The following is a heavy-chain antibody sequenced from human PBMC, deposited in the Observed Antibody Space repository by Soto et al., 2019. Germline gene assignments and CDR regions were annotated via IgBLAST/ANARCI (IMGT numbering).Heavy chain of an antibody. V-gene: IGHV1-18*01. D-gene: IGHD2-21*01. CDR2: ISAYNGNT. CDR1: GYTFTSYG. Sequence: QVQLVQSGAEVKKPGASVKVSCKASGYTFTSYGISWVRQAPGQGLEWMGWISAYNGNTNYAQKLQGRVTMTTDTSTSTAYMELRSLRSDERAVYYCASQASPYCGGDCLGYWGQGTLVTVSS. J-gene: IGHJ4*02. CDR3: ASQASPYCGGDCLGY.